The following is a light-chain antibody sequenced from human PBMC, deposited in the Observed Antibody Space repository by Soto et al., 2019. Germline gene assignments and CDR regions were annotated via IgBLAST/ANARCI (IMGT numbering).Light chain of an antibody. CDR3: QSYDNSLSGYV. Sequence: QSALTQPRSVSGSPGQSVTISCTGSSSDVGAYNFVSWYQQHPGKAPKLMIYDVSKRPSGVPDRFSASKSGNTASLTISGLQAEDESDYYCQSYDNSLSGYVFGTGTKLTVL. J-gene: IGLJ1*01. CDR1: SSDVGAYNF. CDR2: DVS. V-gene: IGLV2-11*01.